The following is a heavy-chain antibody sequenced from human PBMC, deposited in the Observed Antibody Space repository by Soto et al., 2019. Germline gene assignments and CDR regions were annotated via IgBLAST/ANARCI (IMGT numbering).Heavy chain of an antibody. D-gene: IGHD3-22*01. J-gene: IGHJ4*02. Sequence: GGSLRPSCAASGFTFSSYAMSWVRQAPGKGLEWVSAISGSGGSTYYADSVKGRFTISRDNSKNTLYLQMNSLRAEDTAVYYCAKGPSYYYDSSGYYYSGYFDYWGQGTLVTV. CDR3: AKGPSYYYDSSGYYYSGYFDY. CDR1: GFTFSSYA. CDR2: ISGSGGST. V-gene: IGHV3-23*01.